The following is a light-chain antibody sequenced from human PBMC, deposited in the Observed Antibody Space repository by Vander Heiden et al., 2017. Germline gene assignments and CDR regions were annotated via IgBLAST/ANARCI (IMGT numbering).Light chain of an antibody. CDR2: STN. J-gene: IGLJ3*02. CDR1: SGSVSTSYY. V-gene: IGLV8-61*01. Sequence: QTVVTQEPSFSVSPGGKVTLTCGLRSGSVSTSYYPTAYQQTPGQAPRTLIYSTNIRSSGVPDRFSGSILGNKAALTITGAQADDESDYYCVLYMGSGINWVFGGGTKLTVL. CDR3: VLYMGSGINWV.